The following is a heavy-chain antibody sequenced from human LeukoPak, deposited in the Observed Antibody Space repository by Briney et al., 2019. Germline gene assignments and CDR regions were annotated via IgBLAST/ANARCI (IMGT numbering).Heavy chain of an antibody. V-gene: IGHV3-48*03. J-gene: IGHJ5*02. CDR2: ISSSGSTI. Sequence: GGSLRLSCAASGFTLSSYEMNWGRQAPGKGLEWGSYISSSGSTIYYADSVKGRFTTSRDNAKNSLYLQMTSLRAEDTAVYYCAASISGWFDPWGQGTLVTVSS. CDR1: GFTLSSYE. CDR3: AASISGWFDP. D-gene: IGHD1-20*01.